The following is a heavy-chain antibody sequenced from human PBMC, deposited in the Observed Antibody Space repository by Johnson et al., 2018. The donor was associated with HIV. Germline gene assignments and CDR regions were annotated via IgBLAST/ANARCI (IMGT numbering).Heavy chain of an antibody. CDR3: AKDGPVLRYFDWSDAFDI. V-gene: IGHV3-30-3*01. CDR1: GITFSSYA. J-gene: IGHJ3*02. CDR2: ISYDGSNK. D-gene: IGHD3-9*01. Sequence: QEQLVESGGGLVQPGGSLRLSCAASGITFSSYAMHWVRQAPGKGLEWVAVISYDGSNKYYADSVKGRFTISTDNSKNTLYLQMNSLRAEDTAVYYCAKDGPVLRYFDWSDAFDIWGQGTMVTVSS.